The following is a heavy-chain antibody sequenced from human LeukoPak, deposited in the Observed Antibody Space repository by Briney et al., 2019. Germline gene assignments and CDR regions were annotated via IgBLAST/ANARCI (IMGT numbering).Heavy chain of an antibody. CDR3: STSWSRDALDA. V-gene: IGHV3-74*01. CDR2: INSDGSST. J-gene: IGHJ3*01. CDR1: GFTFSRYW. D-gene: IGHD2-2*01. Sequence: GGSLRLSCAASGFTFSRYWMHWVRQGPGKGLVWVSRINSDGSSTSYADSVKGRFTISRDNAKNTLHLQMNSLRAEDTAVYYCSTSWSRDALDAWGQGTMVTVSS.